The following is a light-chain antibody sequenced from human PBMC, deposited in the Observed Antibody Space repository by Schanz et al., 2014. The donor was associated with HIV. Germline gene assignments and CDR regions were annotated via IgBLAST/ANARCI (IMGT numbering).Light chain of an antibody. J-gene: IGKJ2*01. CDR1: QPISNY. CDR3: QHYNSYPYT. Sequence: AIRISQSPSSLSASTGDRVTITCRASQPISNYLAWYRQKPGTAPKLLIYAASTLQSGVPSRFSGSGSGTDFTLTISSLQPDDFATYYCQHYNSYPYTFGQGTKLEIK. V-gene: IGKV1-8*01. CDR2: AAS.